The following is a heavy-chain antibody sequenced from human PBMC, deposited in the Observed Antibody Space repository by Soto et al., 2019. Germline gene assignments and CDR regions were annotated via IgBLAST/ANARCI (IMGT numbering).Heavy chain of an antibody. Sequence: GESLKISCKGSGYFFTNYWIAWVRQMPGKGLEWMGMIYPGDSDTEISPSVQGQVALSVDRSNNTVYLQWSSLKASDTAMYFCARRGGSYAGPPDYWGRGTLVTVSS. D-gene: IGHD1-26*01. CDR2: IYPGDSDT. V-gene: IGHV5-51*01. J-gene: IGHJ4*01. CDR3: ARRGGSYAGPPDY. CDR1: GYFFTNYW.